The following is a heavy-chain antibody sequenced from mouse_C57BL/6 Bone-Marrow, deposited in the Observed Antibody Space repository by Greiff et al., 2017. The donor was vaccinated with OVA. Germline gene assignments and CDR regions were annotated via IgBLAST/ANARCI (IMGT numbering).Heavy chain of an antibody. D-gene: IGHD6-1*01. V-gene: IGHV1-19*01. Sequence: EVQLQQSGPVLVKPGASVKMSCKASGYTFTDYYMNWVKQSHGKGLEWIGVINPYNGGTSYNQKFKGKATLTVDKSSSTAYMELNSLTSEDSAVYYCARSLCSWGYAMDYWGQGTSVTVSS. J-gene: IGHJ4*01. CDR1: GYTFTDYY. CDR2: INPYNGGT. CDR3: ARSLCSWGYAMDY.